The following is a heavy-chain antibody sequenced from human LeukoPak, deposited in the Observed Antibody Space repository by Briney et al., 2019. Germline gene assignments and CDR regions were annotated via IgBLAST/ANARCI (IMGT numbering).Heavy chain of an antibody. J-gene: IGHJ4*02. V-gene: IGHV1-69*06. CDR3: ASNGLTMIVGAYYFDY. CDR2: GIPIFGTT. D-gene: IGHD3-22*01. Sequence: GASVKVSCKASGGTFSSYAISWVRQAPGQGLEWMGGGIPIFGTTNYAQKFQGRVTIAADKSTSTAYMELSSMRSEDTAVYYCASNGLTMIVGAYYFDYWGQGTLVTVS. CDR1: GGTFSSYA.